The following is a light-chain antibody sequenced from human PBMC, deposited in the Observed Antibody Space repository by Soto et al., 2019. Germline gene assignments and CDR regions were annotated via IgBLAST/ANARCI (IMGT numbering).Light chain of an antibody. CDR3: HCQKYDDSPVYT. CDR1: QSISSGY. V-gene: IGKV3-20*01. CDR2: GAS. Sequence: IVLTQSPGTLSLSPGERATLSCRASQSISSGYLAWYQQKPGQAPRLLMFGASGRATDFPDRFSGSGSGTDFTLTISRLEPEDSAVYYCHCQKYDDSPVYTFGQGTKLEIK. J-gene: IGKJ2*01.